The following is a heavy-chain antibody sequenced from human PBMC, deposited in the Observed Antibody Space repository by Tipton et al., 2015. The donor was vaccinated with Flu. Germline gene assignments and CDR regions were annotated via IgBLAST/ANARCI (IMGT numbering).Heavy chain of an antibody. Sequence: TLSLTCTVSGGSISSSSYYWGWIRQPPGKGLEWIGSIYYSGNTFSIPSLKSRVTISIDTSKNQFSLNLNSVTAADTAVYYCARGYSPFDNWGQGTLVTVSS. V-gene: IGHV4-39*07. D-gene: IGHD5-18*01. CDR3: ARGYSPFDN. CDR1: GGSISSSSYY. J-gene: IGHJ4*02. CDR2: IYYSGNT.